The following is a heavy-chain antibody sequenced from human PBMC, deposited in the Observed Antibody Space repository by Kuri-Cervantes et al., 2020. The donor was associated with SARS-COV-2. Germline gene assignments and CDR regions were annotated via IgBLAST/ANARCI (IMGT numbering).Heavy chain of an antibody. CDR1: GFTFSKYL. D-gene: IGHD3-10*01. Sequence: GSLRLSCAASGFTFSKYLMTWVRQAPGKGLEWIGYIYYSGGTHYNPSLKSRVTMSIDTSKSQFSLNMTSVTAADTAVYYCAREWNFGELFPGYWGQGALVTVSS. CDR2: IYYSGGT. CDR3: AREWNFGELFPGY. J-gene: IGHJ4*02. V-gene: IGHV4-59*01.